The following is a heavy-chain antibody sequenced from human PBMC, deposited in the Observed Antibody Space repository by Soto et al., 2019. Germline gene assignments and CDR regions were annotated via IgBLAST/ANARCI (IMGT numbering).Heavy chain of an antibody. CDR2: ISYSGNT. J-gene: IGHJ5*02. V-gene: IGHV4-30-4*08. CDR3: ARRICTIIYCSVPERHWIDL. CDR1: GGSVNVGDHY. Sequence: SETLSLTCTVSGGSVNVGDHYWSWIRQYPGRGLEWIGYISYSGNTYYNPSLESRVTISLDTSKNHFSLKLTSVTAADTAVYYCARRICTIIYCSVPERHWIDLWGQGTLVTVFS. D-gene: IGHD2-8*01.